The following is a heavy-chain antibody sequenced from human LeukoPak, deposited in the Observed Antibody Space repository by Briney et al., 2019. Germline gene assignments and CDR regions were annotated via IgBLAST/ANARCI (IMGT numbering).Heavy chain of an antibody. Sequence: GGSLRLSCAASGFTFMTYWMCWVRQAPGKGLEWVANIKQGGNEKDYVDSVRGRFTISRDNAKNSLYLQMNSLRAEDTAVYYCARDEGYISPTHFDYWGQGTLVTVSS. D-gene: IGHD6-13*01. CDR1: GFTFMTYW. CDR3: ARDEGYISPTHFDY. J-gene: IGHJ4*02. V-gene: IGHV3-7*01. CDR2: IKQGGNEK.